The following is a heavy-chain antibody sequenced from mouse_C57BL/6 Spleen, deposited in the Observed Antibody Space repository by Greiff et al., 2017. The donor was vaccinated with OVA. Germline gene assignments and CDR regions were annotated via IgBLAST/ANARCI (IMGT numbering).Heavy chain of an antibody. CDR2: SRNKANDYTT. D-gene: IGHD2-5*01. V-gene: IGHV7-1*01. Sequence: EVHLVESGGGLVQSGRSLRLSCATSGFTFSDFYMEWVRQAPGKGLEWIAASRNKANDYTTEYSASVKGRFIVSRDTSQSILYLQMNALRAEDTAIYYCARDAGDSNSTWFAYWGQGSLVTVSA. CDR3: ARDAGDSNSTWFAY. CDR1: GFTFSDFY. J-gene: IGHJ3*01.